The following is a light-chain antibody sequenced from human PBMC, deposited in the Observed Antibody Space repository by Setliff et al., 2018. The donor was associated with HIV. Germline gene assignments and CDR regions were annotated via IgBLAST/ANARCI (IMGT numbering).Light chain of an antibody. Sequence: QSALTQPASVSGSPGQSITISCTGTSSDVGDYNYVSWYQQHPGKAPKLMISDVSNRPSGVSNRFSGSKSGNTASLTISGLQAEDEADYYCSSYTSRTPLYAFGTGTKVTVL. CDR2: DVS. CDR3: SSYTSRTPLYA. CDR1: SSDVGDYNY. J-gene: IGLJ1*01. V-gene: IGLV2-14*03.